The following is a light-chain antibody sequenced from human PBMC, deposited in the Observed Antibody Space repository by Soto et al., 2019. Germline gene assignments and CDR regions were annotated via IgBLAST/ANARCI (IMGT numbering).Light chain of an antibody. CDR3: SSYTTSYFYG. V-gene: IGLV2-14*01. J-gene: IGLJ1*01. CDR1: GRDIGAYDY. CDR2: GVK. Sequence: QSVLTQPASVSGSTRQSITISCTGSGRDIGAYDYVSWYQQHPGKAPKLLIYGVKNRPSGVSYRFSASKSAFTASLTISGLQAEDEAHYYCSSYTTSYFYGFGPGTKVTVL.